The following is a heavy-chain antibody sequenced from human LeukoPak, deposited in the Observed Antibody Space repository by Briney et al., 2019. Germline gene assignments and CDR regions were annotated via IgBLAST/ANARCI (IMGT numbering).Heavy chain of an antibody. CDR2: IYYSGST. Sequence: PSETLSLTYTVSGGSISSSSYYWGRIRQPPGKGLEWIGSIYYSGSTNYNPSLKSRVTISVDTSKNQFSLKLSSVTAADTAVYYCARDQGGYDSSGYYGDAFDIWGQGTMVTVSS. CDR1: GGSISSSSYY. D-gene: IGHD3-22*01. V-gene: IGHV4-39*07. J-gene: IGHJ3*02. CDR3: ARDQGGYDSSGYYGDAFDI.